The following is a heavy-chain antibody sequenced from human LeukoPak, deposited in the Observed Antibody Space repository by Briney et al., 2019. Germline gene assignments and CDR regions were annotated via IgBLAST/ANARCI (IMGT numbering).Heavy chain of an antibody. CDR3: ARDFAARNYYYYGMDV. J-gene: IGHJ6*02. Sequence: SETLSLTCAVYGGSFSGYYWSWIRQPPGKGLEWIGEINHSGSTNYNPSLKSRVTISVDTSKNQFSLKLSSVTAADTAVYYCARDFAARNYYYYGMDVWGQGTTVTVSS. CDR2: INHSGST. D-gene: IGHD3-9*01. CDR1: GGSFSGYY. V-gene: IGHV4-34*01.